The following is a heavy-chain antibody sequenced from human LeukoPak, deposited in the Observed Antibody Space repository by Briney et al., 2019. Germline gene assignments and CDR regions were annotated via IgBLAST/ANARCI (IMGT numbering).Heavy chain of an antibody. D-gene: IGHD3-16*02. V-gene: IGHV1-69*06. J-gene: IGHJ3*02. CDR2: IIPIFGTT. CDR1: GGTFSSYA. CDR3: ASLYDYVWGTYPSDTVDI. Sequence: SVKVSCKASGGTFSSYAISWVRQAPGQGLEWMGGIIPIFGTTNYAQKFQDRVTTTADKSTSTAYMELSTLTSEDTAMYYCASLYDYVWGTYPSDTVDIWGQGTVVIVSS.